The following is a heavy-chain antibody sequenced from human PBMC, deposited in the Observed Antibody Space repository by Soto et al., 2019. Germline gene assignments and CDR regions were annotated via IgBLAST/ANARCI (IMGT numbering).Heavy chain of an antibody. CDR1: GFTFSSYN. J-gene: IGHJ4*02. Sequence: EVQLVESGGGLVQPGGSLRLSCAASGFTFSSYNMNWVRQAPGKGLEWVSYISSSSSTIYYADSVKGRFTISRDNAKNSLYLQMNSLRAEDTAVYYCARGQKQLVRYWGQGTLVTVSS. CDR3: ARGQKQLVRY. V-gene: IGHV3-48*01. D-gene: IGHD6-6*01. CDR2: ISSSSSTI.